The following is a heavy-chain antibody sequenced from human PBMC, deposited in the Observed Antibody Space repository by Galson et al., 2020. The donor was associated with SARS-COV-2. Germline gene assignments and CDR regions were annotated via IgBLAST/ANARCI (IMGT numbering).Heavy chain of an antibody. D-gene: IGHD2-21*01. J-gene: IGHJ4*02. CDR2: ISSSGRTI. Sequence: TGGSLRLSCAASGFSFSNYEMNWVRPAPGKGLEWISYISSSGRTIHYADSVKGRFTISRDNAKSSLSLQMNSLRAEDTAVYYCARLDAYGPGYWGQGTLVTVSS. V-gene: IGHV3-48*03. CDR3: ARLDAYGPGY. CDR1: GFSFSNYE.